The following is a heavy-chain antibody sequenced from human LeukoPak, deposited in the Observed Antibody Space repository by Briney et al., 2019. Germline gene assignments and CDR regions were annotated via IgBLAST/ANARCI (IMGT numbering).Heavy chain of an antibody. J-gene: IGHJ4*02. CDR2: ISSNGGST. CDR3: ARGRLVVTALDY. CDR1: GFTFSNYA. Sequence: GGSLRLSCAASGFTFSNYAIHWVRQAPGKGLEYVSVISSNGGSTYYANSVKGRFTISRDNSKNTLHLQMGSLRPEDMAVYYCARGRLVVTALDYWGQGTLVTVSS. D-gene: IGHD2-21*02. V-gene: IGHV3-64*01.